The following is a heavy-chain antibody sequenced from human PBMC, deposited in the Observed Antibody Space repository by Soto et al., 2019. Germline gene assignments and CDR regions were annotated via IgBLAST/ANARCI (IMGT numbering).Heavy chain of an antibody. CDR3: ARALFPDVDIYAMDV. CDR2: IWNDGSNK. CDR1: VCTFRDHA. D-gene: IGHD5-12*01. Sequence: VGSVRLSCASSVCTFRDHAMHCVRHSPGKGREWLAIIWNDGSNKFYAGSVQGRFTISRDNSKNTVYLQMNTLSAEDTAVYYCARALFPDVDIYAMDVGGQGTTV. J-gene: IGHJ6*02. V-gene: IGHV3-33*01.